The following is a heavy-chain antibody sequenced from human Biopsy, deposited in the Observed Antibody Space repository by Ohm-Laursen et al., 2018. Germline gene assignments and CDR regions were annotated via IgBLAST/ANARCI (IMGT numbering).Heavy chain of an antibody. Sequence: TLSLTCTVSGDSISSYYWSWIRQPPGKGLEWIGYVYYTGSTDYNPSLQSQVTISVDTSKNHFSLRLRSVTPADTAIYCARDRGYYSDRTVPGYFDLWGRGTLVTVSS. V-gene: IGHV4-59*01. CDR1: GDSISSYY. CDR2: VYYTGST. CDR3: ARDRGYYSDRTVPGYFDL. J-gene: IGHJ2*01. D-gene: IGHD3-22*01.